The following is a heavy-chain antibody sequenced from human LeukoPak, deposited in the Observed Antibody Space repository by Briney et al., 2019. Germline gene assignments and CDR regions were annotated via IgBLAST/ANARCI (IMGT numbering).Heavy chain of an antibody. D-gene: IGHD4-17*01. CDR2: ISSGGDSI. CDR1: GITFSDHY. J-gene: IGHJ6*03. V-gene: IGHV3-11*04. Sequence: PGGSLRLSCAASGITFSDHYMSWIRQAPGKGLEWLSYISSGGDSIYYADSVKGRFTISRDNAKNSVSLQMNSLRAEDTAVYYCAKSYGDYDYYYYYMDVWGKGTTVTVSS. CDR3: AKSYGDYDYYYYYMDV.